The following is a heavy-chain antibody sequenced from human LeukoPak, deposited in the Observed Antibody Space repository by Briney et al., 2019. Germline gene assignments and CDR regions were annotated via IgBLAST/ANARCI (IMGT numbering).Heavy chain of an antibody. J-gene: IGHJ4*02. D-gene: IGHD5-12*01. CDR1: GFTFSSYS. CDR2: ISSSSSYI. V-gene: IGHV3-21*01. CDR3: ARDSRYSGYAAFDY. Sequence: GGSLRLSCAASGFTFSSYSMNWVRQAPGKGLEWVSSISSSSSYIYYADSVKGRFTISRDNAKNSLYLQMNSLRAEDTAVYYCARDSRYSGYAAFDYWGPGTLVTVSS.